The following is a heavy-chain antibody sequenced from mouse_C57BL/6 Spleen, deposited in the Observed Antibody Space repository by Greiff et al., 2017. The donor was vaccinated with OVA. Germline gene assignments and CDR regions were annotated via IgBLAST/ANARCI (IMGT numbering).Heavy chain of an antibody. V-gene: IGHV1-82*01. Sequence: LQESGPELVKPGASVKISCKASGYAFSSSWMNWVKQRPGKGLEWIGRIYPGDGDTNYNGKFKGKATLTADKSSSTAYMQLSSLTSEDSAVYFCAPHYGSSPRWGQGTLVTVSA. CDR3: APHYGSSPR. J-gene: IGHJ3*01. D-gene: IGHD1-1*01. CDR1: GYAFSSSW. CDR2: IYPGDGDT.